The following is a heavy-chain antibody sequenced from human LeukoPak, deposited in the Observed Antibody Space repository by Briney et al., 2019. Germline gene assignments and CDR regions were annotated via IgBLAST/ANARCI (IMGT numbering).Heavy chain of an antibody. V-gene: IGHV3-74*01. CDR1: GFTFSSYW. CDR3: ARDFWAAAVEAQPVNWFDP. Sequence: GGSLRLSCADSGFTFSSYWMHWVRQAPGKGLVWVSRINSDGSSTSYADSVKGRFTISRDNAKNTLYLQMNSLRAEDTAVYCCARDFWAAAVEAQPVNWFDPWGQGTLVTVSS. J-gene: IGHJ5*02. CDR2: INSDGSST. D-gene: IGHD6-13*01.